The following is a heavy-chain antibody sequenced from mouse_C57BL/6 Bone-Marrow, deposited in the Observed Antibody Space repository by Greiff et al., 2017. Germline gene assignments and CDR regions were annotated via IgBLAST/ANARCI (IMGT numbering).Heavy chain of an antibody. CDR3: RRGGDGSGLWYFDV. D-gene: IGHD1-1*01. CDR1: GYTFTDYE. V-gene: IGHV1-15*01. Sequence: QVQLQQSGAELVRPGASVTLSCKASGYTFTDYEMHWVKQRPVHGLEWIGAIYPETGGTAYNQKFKGKAILTADKSSSTAYMELRSLTSEDSAVYYCRRGGDGSGLWYFDVWGTGTTVTVSS. J-gene: IGHJ1*03. CDR2: IYPETGGT.